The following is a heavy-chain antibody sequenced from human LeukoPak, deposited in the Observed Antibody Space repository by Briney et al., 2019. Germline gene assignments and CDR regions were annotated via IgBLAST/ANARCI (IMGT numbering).Heavy chain of an antibody. V-gene: IGHV4-59*01. CDR1: GDSTSSYS. D-gene: IGHD3-16*01. Sequence: NPSETLSLTCTVSGDSTSSYSWSWIRQPPGKGLEWIGYISSSGSTNYSPSLKSRVTISVDTSKNQFSLKLSSVTAADTAVYYCARVSWPGRGSRFDPWGQGTLVTVSS. J-gene: IGHJ5*02. CDR3: ARVSWPGRGSRFDP. CDR2: ISSSGST.